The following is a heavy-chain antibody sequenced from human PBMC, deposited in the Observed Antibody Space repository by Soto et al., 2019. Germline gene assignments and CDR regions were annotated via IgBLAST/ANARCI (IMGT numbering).Heavy chain of an antibody. V-gene: IGHV1-8*01. CDR3: ARGEYPSNYYYYMDV. J-gene: IGHJ6*03. Sequence: VASVKVSCTASGYTFTSYDINWVRQATGQGLEWMGWMNPNSGNTGYAQKFQGRVTMTRNTSISTAYMELSSLRSEDTAVYYCARGEYPSNYYYYMDVWGKGTTVTVSS. CDR2: MNPNSGNT. CDR1: GYTFTSYD.